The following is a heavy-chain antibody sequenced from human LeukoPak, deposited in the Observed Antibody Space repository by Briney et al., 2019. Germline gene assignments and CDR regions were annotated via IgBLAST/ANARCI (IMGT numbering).Heavy chain of an antibody. V-gene: IGHV4-39*01. CDR3: ARHVPQDAFDI. Sequence: SETLSPTCTVSGGSISSSSYYWGWVRQPQGKGREWIGSIYYSGSTYYNPSLKSLVTISVDTSKNQFSLKLSSVTAADTAVYYCARHVPQDAFDIWGQGTMVTVSS. CDR2: IYYSGST. J-gene: IGHJ3*02. CDR1: GGSISSSSYY.